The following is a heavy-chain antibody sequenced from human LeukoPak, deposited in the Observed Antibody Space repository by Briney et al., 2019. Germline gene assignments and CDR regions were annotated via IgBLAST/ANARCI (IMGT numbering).Heavy chain of an antibody. V-gene: IGHV4-38-2*02. CDR2: IYHSGST. CDR1: GYSISRGYY. D-gene: IGHD3-3*01. CDR3: ARQPIDFWSGYSLDYYYYMDV. J-gene: IGHJ6*03. Sequence: AETLSLTCTVSGYSISRGYYWGWTRPPPGKGLEWIGSIYHSGSTYYNPSIKSRVTISVDTYKNQFSLKLSSVTAADTAVYYCARQPIDFWSGYSLDYYYYMDVWGKGTTVTVSS.